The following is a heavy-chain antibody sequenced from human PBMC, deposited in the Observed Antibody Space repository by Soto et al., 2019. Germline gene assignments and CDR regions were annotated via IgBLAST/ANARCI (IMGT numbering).Heavy chain of an antibody. CDR1: GFSLSTRDVG. V-gene: IGHV2-5*02. D-gene: IGHD3-16*01. Sequence: QITLNESGPTLVKPTQTLTLTCTFSGFSLSTRDVGVGWIRQPPGEALEWLGVVYWDDSKTYSPSLESRLTTPKDPPKNQVVLRMPKMDPGDTATYYCAHCRGGLASFWGQGTLVTVSS. J-gene: IGHJ4*02. CDR3: AHCRGGLASF. CDR2: VYWDDSK.